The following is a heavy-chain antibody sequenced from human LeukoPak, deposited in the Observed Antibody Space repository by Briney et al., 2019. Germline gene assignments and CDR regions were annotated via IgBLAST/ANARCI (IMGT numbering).Heavy chain of an antibody. CDR2: ISYDGSNK. Sequence: GGSLGLSCAASGFTFSSYAMHWVRQAPGKGLEWVAVISYDGSNKYYADSVKGRFTISRDNSKNTLYLQMNSLRAEDTAVYYCARDVSIVVVTASGDYWGQGTLVTVSS. J-gene: IGHJ4*02. D-gene: IGHD2-21*02. CDR1: GFTFSSYA. V-gene: IGHV3-30*04. CDR3: ARDVSIVVVTASGDY.